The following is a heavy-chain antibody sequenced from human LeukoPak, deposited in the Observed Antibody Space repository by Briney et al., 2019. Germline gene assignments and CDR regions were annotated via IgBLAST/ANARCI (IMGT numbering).Heavy chain of an antibody. Sequence: RPSETLSLTCTVSGGSITSDGYYWSWIRQPPGEGLEWIGYIYHSGTTYYNPSLKSRVTISVDRSRNQFSLKLSSMTAADTAVYYCARYCSSTSCPTDGAFDIWAKGQWSPSLQ. J-gene: IGHJ3*02. CDR2: IYHSGTT. D-gene: IGHD2-2*01. CDR3: ARYCSSTSCPTDGAFDI. V-gene: IGHV4-30-2*01. CDR1: GGSITSDGYY.